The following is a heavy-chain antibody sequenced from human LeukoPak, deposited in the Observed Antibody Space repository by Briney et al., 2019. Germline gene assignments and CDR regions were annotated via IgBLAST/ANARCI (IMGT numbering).Heavy chain of an antibody. CDR2: ISPGGPT. Sequence: GGSLRLSCAGSGFPFSNYGMNWVRHAPGKGLEWVSGISPGGPTYYADSVKGRFTISRDDSKNTLYLQMNNLRAEDTAVYYCARGSWQLAEEVYWGQGTLVTVSS. CDR3: ARGSWQLAEEVY. CDR1: GFPFSNYG. J-gene: IGHJ4*02. V-gene: IGHV3-23*01. D-gene: IGHD6-6*01.